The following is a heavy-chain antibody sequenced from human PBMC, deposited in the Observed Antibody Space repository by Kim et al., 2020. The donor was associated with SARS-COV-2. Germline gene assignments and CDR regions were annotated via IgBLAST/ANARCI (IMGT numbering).Heavy chain of an antibody. J-gene: IGHJ4*02. D-gene: IGHD6-19*01. Sequence: ASVKVSCKASGYTFTSNQMHWIRQAPGQGLEWMGIINPTSGGTDFAQRFQGRVTMTRDTASSTVYMELSSLRSDDTAVYYCAKPSRTSGWGEVDYWGQGTLVTVSS. CDR1: GYTFTSNQ. V-gene: IGHV1-46*01. CDR2: INPTSGGT. CDR3: AKPSRTSGWGEVDY.